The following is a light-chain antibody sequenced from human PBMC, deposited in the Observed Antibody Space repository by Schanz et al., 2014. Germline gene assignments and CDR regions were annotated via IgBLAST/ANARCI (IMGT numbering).Light chain of an antibody. J-gene: IGLJ3*02. CDR1: SSNIGSNT. CDR3: QSYDSSLSGWV. CDR2: SNN. V-gene: IGLV1-44*01. Sequence: QSVLTQPPSASATPGQRVTISCSGSSSNIGSNTVNWYQQLPGTAPKLLIYSNNQRPSGVPDRFSGSKSGTSASLAISGLQSEDEADYYCQSYDSSLSGWVFGGGTKLTVL.